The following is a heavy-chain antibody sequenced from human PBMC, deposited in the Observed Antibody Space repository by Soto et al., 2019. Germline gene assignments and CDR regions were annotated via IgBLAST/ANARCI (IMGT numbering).Heavy chain of an antibody. D-gene: IGHD6-13*01. CDR2: INPNSGGT. J-gene: IGHJ6*02. Sequence: GASVKVSCKASGYTFTGYYMHWVRQAPGQGLEWMGWINPNSGGTNYAQKFQGWVTMTRDTSISTAYMELSRLRSDDTAVHYCARDVGIAAAGLAYYYYGMDVWGQGTTVTVSS. V-gene: IGHV1-2*04. CDR1: GYTFTGYY. CDR3: ARDVGIAAAGLAYYYYGMDV.